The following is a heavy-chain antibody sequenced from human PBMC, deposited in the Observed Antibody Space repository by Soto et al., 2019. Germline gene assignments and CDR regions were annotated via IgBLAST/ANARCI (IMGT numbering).Heavy chain of an antibody. CDR2: ISGSGGST. CDR1: GFTFSSYA. D-gene: IGHD6-19*01. J-gene: IGHJ5*02. V-gene: IGHV3-23*01. CDR3: ANSPSSGIAVAGKGDWFDP. Sequence: GGSLRLSCAASGFTFSSYAMSWVRQAPGKGLEWVSAISGSGGSTYYADSVKGRFTISRDNSKNTLYLQMNSLRAEDTAVYYCANSPSSGIAVAGKGDWFDPWGQGTLVTVSS.